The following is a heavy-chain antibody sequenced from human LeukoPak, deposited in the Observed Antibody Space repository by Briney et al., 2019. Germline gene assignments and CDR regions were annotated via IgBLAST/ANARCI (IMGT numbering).Heavy chain of an antibody. Sequence: ASVTVSFKASGGTFSNYAISWVRQAPGQGLEWMGGIIPIFGTANYAQKFQGRVTITTDESTSTAYMELSSLRSEDTAVYYCARGSPLAAAGYYYYYYMDVWGKGTTVTVSS. J-gene: IGHJ6*03. CDR3: ARGSPLAAAGYYYYYYMDV. D-gene: IGHD6-13*01. V-gene: IGHV1-69*05. CDR2: IIPIFGTA. CDR1: GGTFSNYA.